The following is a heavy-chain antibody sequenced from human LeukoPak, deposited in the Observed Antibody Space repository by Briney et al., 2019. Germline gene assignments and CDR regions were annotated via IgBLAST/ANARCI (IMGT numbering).Heavy chain of an antibody. CDR1: GFTFSSYG. V-gene: IGHV3-30*02. CDR3: AKDLYYDFWSGYFDY. J-gene: IGHJ4*02. CDR2: IRYDGSNK. Sequence: HPGGSLRLSCAASGFTFSSYGMHWVRQAPGKGLEWVAFIRYDGSNKYYADPVKGRFTISGDNSKNTLYLQMNSLRAEDTAVYYCAKDLYYDFWSGYFDYWGQGTLVTVSS. D-gene: IGHD3-3*01.